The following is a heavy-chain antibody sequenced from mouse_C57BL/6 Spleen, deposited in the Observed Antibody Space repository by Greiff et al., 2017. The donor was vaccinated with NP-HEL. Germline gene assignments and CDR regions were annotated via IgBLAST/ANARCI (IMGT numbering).Heavy chain of an antibody. V-gene: IGHV3-8*01. D-gene: IGHD1-1*01. Sequence: VQLKESGPGLAKPSQTLSLTCSVTGYSITSDYWNWIRKFPGNKLEYMGYISYSGSTYYNPSLKSRISITRDTSKHQYYLQLNSVTTEDTVTYYCARGDGSSYGAMDYWGQGTSVTVSS. CDR3: ARGDGSSYGAMDY. CDR2: ISYSGST. CDR1: GYSITSDY. J-gene: IGHJ4*01.